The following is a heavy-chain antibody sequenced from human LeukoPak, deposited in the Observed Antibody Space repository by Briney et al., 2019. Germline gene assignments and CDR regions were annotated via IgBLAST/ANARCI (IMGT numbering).Heavy chain of an antibody. Sequence: GGSLRLSCAASGFIFSSYAMSWVHQAPGKGLEWVSTISGGGDYTFYADSVKGRFTVSRDNSKNTLFVQMNSLRADDTAVYYCVKVGSNYGDPKDYWGQGTLVSVTS. D-gene: IGHD4-17*01. V-gene: IGHV3-23*01. CDR2: ISGGGDYT. CDR3: VKVGSNYGDPKDY. J-gene: IGHJ4*02. CDR1: GFIFSSYA.